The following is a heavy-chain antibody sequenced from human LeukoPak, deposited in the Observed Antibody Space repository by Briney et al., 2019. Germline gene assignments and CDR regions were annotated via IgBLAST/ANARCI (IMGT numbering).Heavy chain of an antibody. CDR1: GGSISSYY. V-gene: IGHV4-59*12. D-gene: IGHD3-22*01. CDR2: IYYSGST. J-gene: IGHJ4*02. CDR3: ARDRYYYDSSGYYRLDY. Sequence: SETLSLTCTVSGGSISSYYWSWIRQPPGKGLEWIGYIYYSGSTNYNPSLKSRVTISVDTSKNQFSLKLSSVTAADTAVYYCARDRYYYDSSGYYRLDYWGQGTLVTVSS.